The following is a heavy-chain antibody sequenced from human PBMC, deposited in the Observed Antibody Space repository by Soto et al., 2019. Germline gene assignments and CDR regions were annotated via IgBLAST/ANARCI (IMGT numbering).Heavy chain of an antibody. Sequence: ASVKVSCKASGYTFTGYYMHWVRQAPGQGLEWMGWINPNSGGTNYAQKFQGWVTMTRDTSISTAYMELSRLRSDDTAVYYCARGDSGYYFYYFDYWGQGXLVTVSS. D-gene: IGHD3-22*01. CDR1: GYTFTGYY. CDR2: INPNSGGT. V-gene: IGHV1-2*04. CDR3: ARGDSGYYFYYFDY. J-gene: IGHJ4*02.